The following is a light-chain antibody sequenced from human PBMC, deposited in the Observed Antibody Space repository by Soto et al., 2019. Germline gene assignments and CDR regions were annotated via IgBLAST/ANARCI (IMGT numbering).Light chain of an antibody. Sequence: AIRMTQSPSSFSASTGDRVTITCRASQGISSYLAWYQQKPGKATKLLIYAASTLQSGVPSRFSGSGSGTDFTLTVSCLQSEDFATYYCQQYYSYPHTVGQGTKVEIK. CDR2: AAS. J-gene: IGKJ1*01. V-gene: IGKV1-8*01. CDR3: QQYYSYPHT. CDR1: QGISSY.